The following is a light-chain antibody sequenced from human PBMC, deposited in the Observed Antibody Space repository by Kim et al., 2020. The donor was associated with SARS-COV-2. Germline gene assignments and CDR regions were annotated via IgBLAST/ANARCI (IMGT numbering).Light chain of an antibody. Sequence: HTARISSGINNNQTNKDHWYRQTPGQAPVLVMYKDSKRPSGRPEGFSGCNSGNTATLAISRAQAADEACDDWQVRDSGTWVFGGGTQLTVL. CDR3: QVRDSGTWV. J-gene: IGLJ3*02. CDR2: KDS. CDR1: NNQTNK. V-gene: IGLV3-9*01.